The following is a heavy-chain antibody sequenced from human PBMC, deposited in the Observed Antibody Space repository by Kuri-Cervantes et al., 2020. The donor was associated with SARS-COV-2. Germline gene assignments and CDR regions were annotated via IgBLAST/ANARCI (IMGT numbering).Heavy chain of an antibody. Sequence: SETLSLTCTVSGGSVSSGSYYWSWIRQPPGKGLEWMGYIHYSGTTTYSPSLKSRLTISVDTPKNQFSLKVTSVTAADTAVYYCARGSYDSSGYYFEDYWGQGTLVTVSS. CDR1: GGSVSSGSYY. CDR3: ARGSYDSSGYYFEDY. D-gene: IGHD3-22*01. J-gene: IGHJ4*02. V-gene: IGHV4-61*01. CDR2: IHYSGTT.